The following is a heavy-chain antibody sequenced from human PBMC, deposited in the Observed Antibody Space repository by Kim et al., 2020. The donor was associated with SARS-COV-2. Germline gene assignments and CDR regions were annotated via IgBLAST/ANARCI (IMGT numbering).Heavy chain of an antibody. V-gene: IGHV1-3*01. D-gene: IGHD3-22*01. CDR3: ARDISSGYLQGAFDI. Sequence: QKFQGRVTITRDTSASTAYMELSSLRSEDTAVYYCARDISSGYLQGAFDIWGQGTMVTVSS. J-gene: IGHJ3*02.